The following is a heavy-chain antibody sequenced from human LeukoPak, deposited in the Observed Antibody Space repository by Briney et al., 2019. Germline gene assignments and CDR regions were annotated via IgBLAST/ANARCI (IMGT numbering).Heavy chain of an antibody. Sequence: ASVKVSCKASGYTFTSYDINWVRQATGQGLEWMGWMNPNSGNTGYAQKFQGRVTITRNTSISTAYMELSSLKSEDTAVYYCARVRGWYKPDDAFDIWGQGTMVTVSS. CDR3: ARVRGWYKPDDAFDI. J-gene: IGHJ3*02. CDR2: MNPNSGNT. D-gene: IGHD6-19*01. CDR1: GYTFTSYD. V-gene: IGHV1-8*03.